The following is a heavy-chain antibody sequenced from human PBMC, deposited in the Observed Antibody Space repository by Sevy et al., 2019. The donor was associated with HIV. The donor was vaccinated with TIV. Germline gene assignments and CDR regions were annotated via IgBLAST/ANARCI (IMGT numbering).Heavy chain of an antibody. CDR3: ARDLYRETYNRNY. V-gene: IGHV3-7*01. CDR2: IDQDGSTK. CDR1: GFTLSSYW. Sequence: GGSLRLSCAASGFTLSSYWMTWVRQAPGKGLEWVANIDQDGSTKDYEDSVKGRFTISRDNAKNSLYLQMDSLRVEDTTVYDCARDLYRETYNRNYWGQGTLVTVSS. D-gene: IGHD1-1*01. J-gene: IGHJ4*02.